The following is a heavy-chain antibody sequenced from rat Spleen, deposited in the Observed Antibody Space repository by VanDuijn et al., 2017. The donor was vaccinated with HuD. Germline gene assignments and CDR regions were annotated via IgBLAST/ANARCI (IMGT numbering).Heavy chain of an antibody. CDR1: GFTFSNYG. J-gene: IGHJ2*01. Sequence: EVQLVESGGGLVQPGRSLKLSCAASGFTFSNYGMAWVRQAPTKGLEWVASISYDGSSTHYRDSVKGRFTISRDNAKSTLYLQMDSLRSEDTATYYCTTGDSWGQGVMVTVSS. D-gene: IGHD4-1*01. CDR2: ISYDGSST. V-gene: IGHV5-29*01. CDR3: TTGDS.